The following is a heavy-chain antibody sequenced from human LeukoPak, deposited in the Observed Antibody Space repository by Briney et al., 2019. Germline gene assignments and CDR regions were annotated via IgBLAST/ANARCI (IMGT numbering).Heavy chain of an antibody. V-gene: IGHV3-7*01. Sequence: GGSLRLSCAASGFTFSGYWMSWVRQAPGKGLEWVANINKDGGERYNVDSVKGRFTISRDNANKSLYLQMNSLRAEDTSVYYCARESKGRSKIDYWGQGTLVTVSS. CDR1: GFTFSGYW. D-gene: IGHD4-17*01. CDR2: INKDGGER. J-gene: IGHJ4*02. CDR3: ARESKGRSKIDY.